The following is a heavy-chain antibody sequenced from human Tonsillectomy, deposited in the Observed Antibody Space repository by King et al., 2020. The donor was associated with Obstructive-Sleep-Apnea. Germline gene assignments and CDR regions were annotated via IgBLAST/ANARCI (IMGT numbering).Heavy chain of an antibody. Sequence: VQLVESGGEMKKPGASVTVSCKASGYTSPNYGITWVRQAPGQGLEWMGWISAYNGNSHYAQKFQGRVTMSTDTSTSTAYMELRSLRSDDTAVYYCARDGKDTVVVGWYFDLWGRGTLVTVSS. V-gene: IGHV1-18*01. D-gene: IGHD2-2*01. CDR3: ARDGKDTVVVGWYFDL. CDR2: ISAYNGNS. J-gene: IGHJ2*01. CDR1: GYTSPNYG.